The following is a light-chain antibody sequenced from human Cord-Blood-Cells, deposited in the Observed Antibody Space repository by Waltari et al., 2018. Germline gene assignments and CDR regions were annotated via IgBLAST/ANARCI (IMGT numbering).Light chain of an antibody. J-gene: IGLJ2*01. Sequence: QSALTQPASVSGSPGQSITISCTGTSSDVGGYNYVPWYHQHPGKAPKPMIYDVSNRPSGVSNRFSGSKSGNTASLTISGLQAEDEADYYCSSYTSSSTLVVFGGGTKLTVL. CDR3: SSYTSSSTLVV. CDR2: DVS. CDR1: SSDVGGYNY. V-gene: IGLV2-14*01.